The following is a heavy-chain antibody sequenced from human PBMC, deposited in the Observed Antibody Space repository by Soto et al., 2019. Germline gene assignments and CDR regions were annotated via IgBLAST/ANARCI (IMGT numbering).Heavy chain of an antibody. D-gene: IGHD1-1*01. CDR1: GGSISSSNHY. V-gene: IGHV4-39*01. Sequence: SETLSLTCAVSGGSISSSNHYWDWIRQPPGKGPEWIGRIYYSGSTYYNPSLKSRVTISVDTSKNQFSLKLSSVTAADTAVYYCARRELEPTNNDAFHIWGQGTMVTVS. CDR2: IYYSGST. J-gene: IGHJ3*02. CDR3: ARRELEPTNNDAFHI.